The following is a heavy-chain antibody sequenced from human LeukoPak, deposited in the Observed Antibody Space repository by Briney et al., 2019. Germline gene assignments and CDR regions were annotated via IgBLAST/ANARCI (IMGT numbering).Heavy chain of an antibody. CDR1: GFTFDDYA. D-gene: IGHD6-19*01. J-gene: IGHJ4*02. CDR2: ISWNSGSI. V-gene: IGHV3-9*01. Sequence: QPGGSLRLSCAASGFTFDDYAMHWVRQAPGKGLEWVSGISWNSGSIGYADSVKGRFTISRDNAKNSLYLQMNSLRAEDTALYYCAKAYSSGWFDYFDYWGQGTLVTVSS. CDR3: AKAYSSGWFDYFDY.